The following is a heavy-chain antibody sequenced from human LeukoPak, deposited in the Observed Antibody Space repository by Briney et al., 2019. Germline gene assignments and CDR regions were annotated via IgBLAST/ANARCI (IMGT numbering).Heavy chain of an antibody. CDR3: ARDGQSYCSSTSCYFAY. Sequence: SGGSLRLSCAASGFIFSTSWMTWVRQAPGKGMEWAANIKGDGSEKYYEDSVKGRFTISRDNAKNSLYLQMTSLTDEDTAVYYCARDGQSYCSSTSCYFAYWGQGTLVTVSS. CDR2: IKGDGSEK. CDR1: GFIFSTSW. J-gene: IGHJ4*02. V-gene: IGHV3-7*01. D-gene: IGHD2-2*01.